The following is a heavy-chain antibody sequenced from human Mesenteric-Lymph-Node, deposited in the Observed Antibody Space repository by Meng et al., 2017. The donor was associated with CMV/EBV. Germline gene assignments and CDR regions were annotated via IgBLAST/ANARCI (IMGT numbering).Heavy chain of an antibody. CDR3: ARFSVPTVAHNRFDP. D-gene: IGHD4-23*01. Sequence: ESLKISCAVSGGSFSGYYWSWIRQPPGKGLEWIGEIRHSGSTNYNPSLTSRVTISLDTSKNQFSLRVNSVTAADTALYYCARFSVPTVAHNRFDPWGQGTLVTVSS. V-gene: IGHV4-34*01. CDR1: GGSFSGYY. CDR2: IRHSGST. J-gene: IGHJ5*02.